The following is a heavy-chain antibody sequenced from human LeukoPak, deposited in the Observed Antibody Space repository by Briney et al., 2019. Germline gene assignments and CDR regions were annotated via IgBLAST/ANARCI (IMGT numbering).Heavy chain of an antibody. CDR3: AKSSYYDASGYYREYYFDY. V-gene: IGHV3-53*01. CDR1: GFTVSGNY. J-gene: IGHJ4*02. CDR2: IYSGGNT. D-gene: IGHD3-22*01. Sequence: PGGSLRLSCAASGFTVSGNYMSWVRQAPGKGLEWVSLIYSGGNTYYADSVKGRFTISRDNSKNTLYLQMNSLRDEDTAVYYCAKSSYYDASGYYREYYFDYWDQGTLVTVSS.